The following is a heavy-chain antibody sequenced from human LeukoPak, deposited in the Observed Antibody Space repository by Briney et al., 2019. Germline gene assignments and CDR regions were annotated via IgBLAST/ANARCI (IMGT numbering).Heavy chain of an antibody. V-gene: IGHV4-4*07. Sequence: SETLSLTCTISRGSIRSSSWTXXXXPXGXXXXXXGLVLTXXXXIYNPSLKSRVTMSLDTSKSHFSLNVTSVTAADTAVYYCTRVSYFAFWSGSYSSPPGDAFDIWGQGTLVTVSS. D-gene: IGHD3-3*01. J-gene: IGHJ3*02. CDR3: TRVSYFAFWSGSYSSPPGDAFDI. CDR1: RGSIRSSS. CDR2: VLTXXXX.